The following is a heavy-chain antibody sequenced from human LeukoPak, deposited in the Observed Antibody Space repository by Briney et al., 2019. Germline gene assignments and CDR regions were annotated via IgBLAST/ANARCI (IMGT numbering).Heavy chain of an antibody. CDR2: IYYSGST. CDR1: GGSISSSGYY. CDR3: ARGPSVTSIGGP. J-gene: IGHJ5*02. Sequence: SETLSLTCTVSGGSISSSGYYWGWIRQSPGKGLEWIGTIYYSGSTDYNPSLKSRVTMSVDTSKNQFSLKLSSVTAADTAVYYCARGPSVTSIGGPWGQGTLVTVSA. V-gene: IGHV4-39*01. D-gene: IGHD4-17*01.